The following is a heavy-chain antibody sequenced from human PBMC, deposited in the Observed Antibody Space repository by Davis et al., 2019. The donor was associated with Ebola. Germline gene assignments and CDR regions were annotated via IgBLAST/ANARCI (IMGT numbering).Heavy chain of an antibody. V-gene: IGHV3-23*01. CDR3: ARDRKGGGRPPWAFHI. CDR2: VSRKGDS. Sequence: PGGSLRLSCAASGFTFKKYGMSWVRQAPGKGLEWVAAVSRKGDSYYADSVRGRFTVSRDTSRDTLLLQMDSLRDEDTALYYCARDRKGGGRPPWAFHIWGQGTMVTVSS. J-gene: IGHJ3*02. CDR1: GFTFKKYG. D-gene: IGHD1-26*01.